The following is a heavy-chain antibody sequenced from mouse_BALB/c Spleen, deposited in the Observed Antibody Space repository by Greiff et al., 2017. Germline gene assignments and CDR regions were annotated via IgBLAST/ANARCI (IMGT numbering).Heavy chain of an antibody. Sequence: QVQLKESGAELVRPGSSVKISCKASGYAFSSYWMNWVKQRPGQGLEWIGQIYPGDGDTNYNGKFKGKATLTADKSSSTAYMQLSSLTSEDSAVYFCARSGYAPDYWGQGTTLTVSS. CDR2: IYPGDGDT. CDR3: ARSGYAPDY. J-gene: IGHJ2*01. D-gene: IGHD2-10*02. V-gene: IGHV1-80*01. CDR1: GYAFSSYW.